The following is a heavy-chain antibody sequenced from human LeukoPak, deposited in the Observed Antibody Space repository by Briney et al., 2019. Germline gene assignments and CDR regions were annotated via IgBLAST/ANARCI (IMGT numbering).Heavy chain of an antibody. CDR1: GFTFSSYE. D-gene: IGHD3/OR15-3a*01. Sequence: HSGGSLRLSCAASGFTFSSYEMNWVRQAPGKGLEWVAVISYDGSNKYYADSVKGRFTISRDNSKNTLYLQMNSLRAEDTAVYYCARDSGFSGTQRGEHWGQGTPVTVSS. CDR3: ARDSGFSGTQRGEH. V-gene: IGHV3-30*04. CDR2: ISYDGSNK. J-gene: IGHJ1*01.